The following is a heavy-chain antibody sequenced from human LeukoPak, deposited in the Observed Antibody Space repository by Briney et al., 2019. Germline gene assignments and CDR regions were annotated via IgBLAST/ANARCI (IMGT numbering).Heavy chain of an antibody. V-gene: IGHV3-53*01. Sequence: SGGSLRLSCAASGFAFSSYAMSWVRQAPGKGLEWVSVIYSGGSTYYADSVKGRFTISRDNSKNTLYLQMNSLRAEDTAVYYCARGTEQTYYYGMDVWGQGTTVTVSS. CDR3: ARGTEQTYYYGMDV. J-gene: IGHJ6*02. D-gene: IGHD1/OR15-1a*01. CDR1: GFAFSSYA. CDR2: IYSGGST.